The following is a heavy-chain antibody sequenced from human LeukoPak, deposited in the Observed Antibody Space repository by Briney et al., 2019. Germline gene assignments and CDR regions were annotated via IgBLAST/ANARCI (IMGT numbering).Heavy chain of an antibody. D-gene: IGHD2-2*02. CDR1: GGSISSSGHY. Sequence: PSETLSLTCTVSGGSISSSGHYWGWIRQTPGKGLEWIGSMYYSVSTYYNPSLQSRVTISVDMSKNQFSLQLTSVTAADTAVYYCARSDCSNTNCYNFYGMDVWGQGTTVTVSS. V-gene: IGHV4-39*01. CDR2: MYYSVST. J-gene: IGHJ6*02. CDR3: ARSDCSNTNCYNFYGMDV.